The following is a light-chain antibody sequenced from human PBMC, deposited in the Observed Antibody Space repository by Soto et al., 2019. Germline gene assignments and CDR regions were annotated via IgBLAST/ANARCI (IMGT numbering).Light chain of an antibody. CDR1: SRDVDAYDF. J-gene: IGLJ1*01. Sequence: QSVLTQPRSVSGSPGQSVAISCTGTSRDVDAYDFVSWYQHHPGKAPKLIISEVSKRPSGVSHRFSGSKSGNTASLTISGLQAEDEADYFCCPFAGSFYVFGTGTKLTVL. CDR2: EVS. CDR3: CPFAGSFYV. V-gene: IGLV2-11*01.